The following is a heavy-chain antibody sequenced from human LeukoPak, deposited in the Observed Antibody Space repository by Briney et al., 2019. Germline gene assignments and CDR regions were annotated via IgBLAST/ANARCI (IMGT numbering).Heavy chain of an antibody. CDR3: ARRAKGSGSYSKPPTGWFDP. J-gene: IGHJ5*02. CDR1: GGSFSGYY. CDR2: INHSGST. D-gene: IGHD3-10*01. V-gene: IGHV4-34*01. Sequence: PSETLSLTCAVYGGSFSGYYWSWIRQPPGKGLEWIGEINHSGSTNYNPSLKSRVTISVDTSKNQFSLKLSSVTAADTAVYYCARRAKGSGSYSKPPTGWFDPWGQGTLVTVSS.